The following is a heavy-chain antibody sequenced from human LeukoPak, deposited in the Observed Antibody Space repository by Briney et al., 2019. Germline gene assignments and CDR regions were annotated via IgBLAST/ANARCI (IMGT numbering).Heavy chain of an antibody. V-gene: IGHV5-51*01. J-gene: IGHJ5*02. CDR1: GYTLTNNW. Sequence: GESLEISCKIPGYTLTNNWIGWVRQVPGKGLEWMGLIYPGYSDAKYSPSFQGQVTLSVDASISTAYLQLTGLRASDTAIYYCVRFALTSSLDHWGQGTLVTVS. CDR3: VRFALTSSLDH. CDR2: IYPGYSDA. D-gene: IGHD6-13*01.